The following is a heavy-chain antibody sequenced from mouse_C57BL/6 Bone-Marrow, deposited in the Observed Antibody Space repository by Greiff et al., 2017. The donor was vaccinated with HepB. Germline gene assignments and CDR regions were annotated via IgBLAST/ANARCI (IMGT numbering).Heavy chain of an antibody. CDR3: ARDAGLLNAMDY. V-gene: IGHV7-1*01. CDR1: GFTFSDFY. J-gene: IGHJ4*01. CDR2: SRNKANDYTT. Sequence: EVKLVDSGGGLVQSGRSLRLSCATSGFTFSDFYMEWVRQAPGKGLEWIAASRNKANDYTTEYSASVKGRFIVSRDTSQSILYLQMNALRAEDTAIYYCARDAGLLNAMDYWGQGTSVTVSS. D-gene: IGHD2-3*01.